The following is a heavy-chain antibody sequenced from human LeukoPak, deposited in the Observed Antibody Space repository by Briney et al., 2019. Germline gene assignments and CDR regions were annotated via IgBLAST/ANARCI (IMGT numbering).Heavy chain of an antibody. D-gene: IGHD2-2*01. CDR2: ISAYNGNT. V-gene: IGHV1-18*04. J-gene: IGHJ4*02. CDR3: ARTVVVVPAAMGSYYFDY. Sequence: GASVKVSCKASGYTFTSYGISWVRQAPGQGLEWMGWISAYNGNTNYAQKLQGRVTMTTDTSTSTAYMGLRSLRSDDTAVYYCARTVVVVPAAMGSYYFDYWGQGTLVTVSS. CDR1: GYTFTSYG.